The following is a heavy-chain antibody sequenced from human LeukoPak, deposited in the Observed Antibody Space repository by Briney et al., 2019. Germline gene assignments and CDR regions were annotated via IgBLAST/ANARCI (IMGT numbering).Heavy chain of an antibody. D-gene: IGHD3-9*01. CDR2: IYHSGST. V-gene: IGHV4-59*12. CDR1: GGSISIYY. J-gene: IGHJ4*02. CDR3: ARGDYDILTGSFNYFDY. Sequence: SETLSLTCTVSGGSISIYYWSWIRQPPGKGLEWIGEIYHSGSTNYNPSLKSRVTISVDKSKNQFSLKLSSVTAADTAVYYCARGDYDILTGSFNYFDYWGQGTLVTVSS.